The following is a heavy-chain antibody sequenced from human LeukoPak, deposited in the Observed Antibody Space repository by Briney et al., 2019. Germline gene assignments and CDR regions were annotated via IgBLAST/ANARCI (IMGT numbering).Heavy chain of an antibody. D-gene: IGHD1-26*01. CDR2: FASEYGEA. J-gene: IGHJ4*02. CDR1: GNIFTNDG. CDR3: TTDLNGSRDY. Sequence: ASVKVSCKASGNIFTNDGFSWVRQAPGKGLEWLGGFASEYGEAIYAQKLQDRITMTEDTSIETTYMELSNLKSEDTAVYYCTTDLNGSRDYWGQGTLVTVSS. V-gene: IGHV1-24*01.